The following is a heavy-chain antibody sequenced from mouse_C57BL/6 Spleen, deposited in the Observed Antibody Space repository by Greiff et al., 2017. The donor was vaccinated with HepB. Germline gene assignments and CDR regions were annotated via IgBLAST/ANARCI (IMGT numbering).Heavy chain of an antibody. J-gene: IGHJ1*03. Sequence: VKLVESGAELVRPGTSVKMSCKASGYTFTNYWIGWAKQRPGHGLEWIGDIYPGGGYTNYNEKFKGKATLTADKSSSTAYMQFSSLTSEDSAIYYCARLTDARFFDVWGTGTTVTVSS. CDR2: IYPGGGYT. CDR3: ARLTDARFFDV. V-gene: IGHV1-63*01. CDR1: GYTFTNYW.